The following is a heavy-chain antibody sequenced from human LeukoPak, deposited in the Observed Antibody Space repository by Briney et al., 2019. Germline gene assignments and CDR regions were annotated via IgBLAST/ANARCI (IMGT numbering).Heavy chain of an antibody. CDR2: INHSGST. CDR3: ARLAQLTPYYYYYGMDV. CDR1: GGSFSGYY. J-gene: IGHJ6*04. V-gene: IGHV4-34*01. Sequence: SETLSLTCAVYGGSFSGYYWSWIRQPPGKGLEWIGEINHSGSTNYNPSLKSRVTISVDTSKNQFSLKLSSVTAADTAVYYCARLAQLTPYYYYYGMDVWGKGTTATVSS. D-gene: IGHD6-13*01.